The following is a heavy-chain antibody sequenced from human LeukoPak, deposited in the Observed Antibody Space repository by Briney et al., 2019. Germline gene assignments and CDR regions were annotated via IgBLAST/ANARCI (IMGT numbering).Heavy chain of an antibody. CDR2: VYTSGST. CDR3: ARDRYYYDSSGDAFDI. Sequence: ESSETLSLTCTVSGVSITSYYWSWIRQPAGKGLEWIGRVYTSGSTNYNPSLKSRVTMSVDTSKSQFSLKLSSVTAADTAVYYCARDRYYYDSSGDAFDIWGQGTMVTVSS. V-gene: IGHV4-4*07. J-gene: IGHJ3*02. D-gene: IGHD3-22*01. CDR1: GVSITSYY.